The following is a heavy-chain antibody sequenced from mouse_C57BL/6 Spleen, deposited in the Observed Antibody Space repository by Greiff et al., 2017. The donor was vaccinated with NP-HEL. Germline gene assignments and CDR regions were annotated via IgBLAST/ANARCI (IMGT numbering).Heavy chain of an antibody. CDR3: TRESVYYDYDGGFAY. CDR1: GFTFSSYA. Sequence: EVKLVESGEGLVKPGGSLKLSCAASGFTFSSYAMSWVRQTPEKRLEWVAYISSGGDYISYADTVKGRFTISRDNARNTLYLQMSSLKSEDTAMYYCTRESVYYDYDGGFAYWGQGTLVTVSA. D-gene: IGHD2-4*01. V-gene: IGHV5-9-1*02. CDR2: ISSGGDYI. J-gene: IGHJ3*01.